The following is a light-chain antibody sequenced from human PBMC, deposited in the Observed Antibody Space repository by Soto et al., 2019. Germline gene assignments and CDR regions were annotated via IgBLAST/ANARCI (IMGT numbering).Light chain of an antibody. J-gene: IGKJ1*01. CDR3: QQYNSYSWT. V-gene: IGKV1-5*03. CDR2: KAS. CDR1: QSISSS. Sequence: DLQMNPAPTTLSASVVYRVDITLHSSQSISSSLALYQQKPGKAPKLLIYKASSLESGVPSRFSGSGSGTEFTLTISSLQPDDFATYYCQQYNSYSWTCGQGTTVDI.